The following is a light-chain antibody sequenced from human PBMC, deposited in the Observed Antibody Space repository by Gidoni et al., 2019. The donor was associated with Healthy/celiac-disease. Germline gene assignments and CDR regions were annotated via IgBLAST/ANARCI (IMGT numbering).Light chain of an antibody. CDR1: QSISSY. Sequence: DIQMTQSPSSLSASVGDRVTITCRASQSISSYLNWEQQKPGKAPKLLIYAASSLQSGVPSRFSGSGSGTDFTLTISSLQPEDFATYYCQQSYSTPRTFXQXTKVEIK. CDR2: AAS. CDR3: QQSYSTPRT. J-gene: IGKJ1*01. V-gene: IGKV1-39*01.